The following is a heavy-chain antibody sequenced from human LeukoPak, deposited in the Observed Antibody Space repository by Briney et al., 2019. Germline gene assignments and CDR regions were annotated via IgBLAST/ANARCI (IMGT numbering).Heavy chain of an antibody. CDR1: GYTFSSFY. Sequence: GASVKVSCKASGYTFSSFYLHWVRQAPGQGLEWIGIITPNTGDTTYAPKFQDRLIVTRDRSTSTVYMELHSLRSEDTAVYYCARSRNYYRVYFDNWGQGTLVPVSS. V-gene: IGHV1-46*01. CDR2: ITPNTGDT. D-gene: IGHD3-10*01. CDR3: ARSRNYYRVYFDN. J-gene: IGHJ4*02.